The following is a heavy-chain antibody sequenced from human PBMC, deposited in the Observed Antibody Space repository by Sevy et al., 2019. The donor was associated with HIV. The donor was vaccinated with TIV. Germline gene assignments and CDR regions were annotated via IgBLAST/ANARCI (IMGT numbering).Heavy chain of an antibody. CDR1: GFTFSIYA. D-gene: IGHD2-15*01. Sequence: GGSLRLSCAASGFTFSIYALTWVRQAPGRGLEWVSSISVSGGNTYYAESVKGRFTISRVNSKNTLYLQMNSLTAEDTAVYYCAEDQDNNWFDPWGQGTLVTVSS. J-gene: IGHJ5*02. CDR3: AEDQDNNWFDP. CDR2: ISVSGGNT. V-gene: IGHV3-23*01.